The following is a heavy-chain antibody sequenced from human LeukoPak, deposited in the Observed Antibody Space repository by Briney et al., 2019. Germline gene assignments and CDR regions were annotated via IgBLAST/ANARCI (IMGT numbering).Heavy chain of an antibody. CDR3: AKEGGVIVVVPPSWFDP. CDR1: GYTFTSYY. Sequence: ASVKVSCKASGYTFTSYYMHWVRQAPGQGLEWMGIINPSGGSTSYAQKFQGRVTMTRDTSTSTVYMELSSLRSEDTAVYYCAKEGGVIVVVPPSWFDPWGQGTLVTVSP. CDR2: INPSGGST. J-gene: IGHJ5*02. D-gene: IGHD2-2*01. V-gene: IGHV1-46*01.